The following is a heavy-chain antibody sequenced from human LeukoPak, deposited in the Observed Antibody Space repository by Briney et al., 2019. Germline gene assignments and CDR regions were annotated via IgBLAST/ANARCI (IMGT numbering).Heavy chain of an antibody. Sequence: ASVKVSCKASGYTFTGYYMHWVRQAPGQRLEWMGWINAGNGNTKYSQKFQGRVTITRDTSASTAYMELSSLRSEDTAVYYCARVYSSSWYLLDYWGQGTLVTVSS. J-gene: IGHJ4*02. CDR1: GYTFTGYY. D-gene: IGHD6-13*01. V-gene: IGHV1-3*01. CDR3: ARVYSSSWYLLDY. CDR2: INAGNGNT.